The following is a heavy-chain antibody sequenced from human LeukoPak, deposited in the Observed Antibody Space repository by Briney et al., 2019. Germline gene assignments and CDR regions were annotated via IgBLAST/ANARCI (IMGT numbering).Heavy chain of an antibody. D-gene: IGHD3-10*01. Sequence: SETLSLTCAVSGGSFSAYYWSWIRQPPGMGLEWIGEINHSGSTNYNPSLKSRVTILVDTSKNQFSLKLSSVTAADTAVYYCARSRGSGSYYRLRDYYYMDVWGKGTTVTVSS. V-gene: IGHV4-34*01. CDR1: GGSFSAYY. CDR2: INHSGST. CDR3: ARSRGSGSYYRLRDYYYMDV. J-gene: IGHJ6*03.